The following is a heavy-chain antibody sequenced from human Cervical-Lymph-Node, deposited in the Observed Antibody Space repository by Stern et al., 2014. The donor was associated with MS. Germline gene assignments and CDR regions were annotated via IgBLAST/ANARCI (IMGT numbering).Heavy chain of an antibody. CDR3: ARGGLWGAYAPMDV. CDR1: GFTFSSYG. CDR2: IWHDGSIK. V-gene: IGHV3-33*01. Sequence: VQLVESGGGVVQPGRSLRLSCAASGFTFSSYGMHWVRQAPGKGLAWVTVIWHDGSIKQYADSVMGRFTISKDNDRSTLHLQMNSLRAEDTAVYYCARGGLWGAYAPMDVWGQGTTVTVSS. J-gene: IGHJ6*02. D-gene: IGHD3-16*01.